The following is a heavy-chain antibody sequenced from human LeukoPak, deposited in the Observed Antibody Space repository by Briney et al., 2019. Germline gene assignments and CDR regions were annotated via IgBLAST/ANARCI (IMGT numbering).Heavy chain of an antibody. CDR1: GFTFSTYA. Sequence: GGSLRLSCAASGFTFSTYAMSWVRQTPGKGLEWVAAISGDNPGTYHANSVKGRFTISRDNSKNTLHLQMSGLRVEDTARYYCAKAPVGHCSGAFCYHFDSWGQGTLVTVSS. CDR3: AKAPVGHCSGAFCYHFDS. D-gene: IGHD2-15*01. CDR2: ISGDNPGT. J-gene: IGHJ4*02. V-gene: IGHV3-23*01.